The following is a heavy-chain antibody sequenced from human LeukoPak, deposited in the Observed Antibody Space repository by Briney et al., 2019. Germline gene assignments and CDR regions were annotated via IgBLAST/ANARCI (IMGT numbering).Heavy chain of an antibody. CDR1: GGSVSSGSYY. D-gene: IGHD5-18*01. Sequence: SETLSLTCTVSGGSVSSGSYYWSWIRQPPGKGLEWIGYIYYSGSTNYNPSLKSRVTISVDTSKNQFSLKLSSVTAADTAVYYCARDRTDTAMVYFDYWGQGTLVTVSS. J-gene: IGHJ4*02. CDR2: IYYSGST. V-gene: IGHV4-61*01. CDR3: ARDRTDTAMVYFDY.